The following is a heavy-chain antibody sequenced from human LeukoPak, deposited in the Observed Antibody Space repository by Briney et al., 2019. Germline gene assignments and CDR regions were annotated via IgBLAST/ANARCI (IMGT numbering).Heavy chain of an antibody. CDR1: GFTFSSYA. V-gene: IGHV3-23*01. D-gene: IGHD2-15*01. J-gene: IGHJ4*02. Sequence: GGSLRLSCAASGFTFSSYAMSWVRQAPGKGLEWVSAISGSGGSTYYADSVKGRFTISRDNSKNTLFLQMNSLGAEDTAVYYCAAQPCSVGRCYLDYWGQRTLVTVSS. CDR2: ISGSGGST. CDR3: AAQPCSVGRCYLDY.